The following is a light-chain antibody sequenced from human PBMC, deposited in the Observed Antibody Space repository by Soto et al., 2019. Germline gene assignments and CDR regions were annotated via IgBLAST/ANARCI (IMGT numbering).Light chain of an antibody. CDR1: QGIGDT. CDR2: DTS. Sequence: EVVMTQSPATLSVSPGEGVTLSCRASQGIGDTLAWYQHKPGQTPRLLIYDTSTRATGVPARFRGSRSGPEFTLHHHRPPSEDFANYYRQTYHNLPLTFGGGTKVESK. CDR3: QTYHNLPLT. J-gene: IGKJ4*01. V-gene: IGKV3-15*01.